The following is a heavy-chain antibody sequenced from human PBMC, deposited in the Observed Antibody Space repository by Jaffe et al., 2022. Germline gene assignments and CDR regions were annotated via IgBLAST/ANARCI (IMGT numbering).Heavy chain of an antibody. D-gene: IGHD3-3*01. Sequence: QVQLVQSGAEVKKPGASVKVSCKASGYTFTSYDINWVRQATGQGLEWMGWMNPNSGNTGYAQKFQGRVTMTRNTSISTAYMELSSLRSEDTAVYYCARGVGFSQVLRFLEWSSPYYFDYWGQGTLVTVSS. CDR1: GYTFTSYD. J-gene: IGHJ4*02. CDR2: MNPNSGNT. CDR3: ARGVGFSQVLRFLEWSSPYYFDY. V-gene: IGHV1-8*01.